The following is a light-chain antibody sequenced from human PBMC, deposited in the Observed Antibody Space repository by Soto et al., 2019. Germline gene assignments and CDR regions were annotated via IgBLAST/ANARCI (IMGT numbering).Light chain of an antibody. CDR2: GAS. Sequence: ESVLTQSPGTLSMSPGERATLSCRASQSVSSSSSAWYQQKPGQAPRLLIYGASSRATGIPDRFSGSGSGTDFPLTLSRLEPEDFAVYYCQRYGSSPFTFGPGTKVDIK. CDR3: QRYGSSPFT. CDR1: QSVSSSS. V-gene: IGKV3-20*01. J-gene: IGKJ3*01.